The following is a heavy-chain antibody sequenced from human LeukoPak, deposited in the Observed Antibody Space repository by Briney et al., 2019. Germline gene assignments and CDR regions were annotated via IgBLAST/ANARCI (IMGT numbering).Heavy chain of an antibody. Sequence: PGRSLRLSCAASGFTFSSYAMHWVRQAPGKGLEWVAVISYDGSNKYYADSVKGRFTISRDNSKNTLYLQMNSLRAEDTAMYYCARGTPFGWNDVFYAFDIWGQGTMVTVSS. CDR3: ARGTPFGWNDVFYAFDI. CDR2: ISYDGSNK. V-gene: IGHV3-30*04. J-gene: IGHJ3*02. D-gene: IGHD1-1*01. CDR1: GFTFSSYA.